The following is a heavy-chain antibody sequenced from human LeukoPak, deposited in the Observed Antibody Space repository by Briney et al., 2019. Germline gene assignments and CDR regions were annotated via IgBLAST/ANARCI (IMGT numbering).Heavy chain of an antibody. J-gene: IGHJ4*02. Sequence: GGSLRLSCAASGFTFSSYAMSWVRQAPGKGLEWVSGISGSGSSTFYADSVKGRFTISRDNSKNTLYLHIDSLRAEDTAVNYCAKDYEYSRSLGSLDYWGQGTLVTVSS. CDR1: GFTFSSYA. CDR3: AKDYEYSRSLGSLDY. CDR2: ISGSGSST. V-gene: IGHV3-23*01. D-gene: IGHD6-6*01.